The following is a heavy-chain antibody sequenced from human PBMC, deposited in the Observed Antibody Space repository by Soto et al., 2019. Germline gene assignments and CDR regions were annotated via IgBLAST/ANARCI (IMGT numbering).Heavy chain of an antibody. V-gene: IGHV3-23*01. CDR2: ISNSGVDT. CDR3: AKGRFNFDY. J-gene: IGHJ4*02. Sequence: EVQLLESGGGLVQPGGSLRLSCAASGFTFSSHAMSWVRQAPGKGLEWVSGISNSGVDTFYADSVKGRFTVSRDNSKNPLYLQMNSLSVEDTAVYYCAKGRFNFDYWGQGTLVTVSS. CDR1: GFTFSSHA.